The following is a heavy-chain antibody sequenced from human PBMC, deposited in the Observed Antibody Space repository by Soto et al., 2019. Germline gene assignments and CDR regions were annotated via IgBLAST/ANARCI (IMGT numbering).Heavy chain of an antibody. CDR3: ARGGYYDSSGARNYHYYGMDV. CDR2: ISPYNEDT. V-gene: IGHV1-18*01. D-gene: IGHD3-22*01. Sequence: QAQLVQSGAEVKKPGASVKVSCKASGYSFSSYGITWVRQAPGQGLEWLGWISPYNEDTKYAQRLQGRVTMTTNTSTRTAYMEIRGLRSEDTAIYYCARGGYYDSSGARNYHYYGMDVWGQGTTVTVSS. J-gene: IGHJ6*02. CDR1: GYSFSSYG.